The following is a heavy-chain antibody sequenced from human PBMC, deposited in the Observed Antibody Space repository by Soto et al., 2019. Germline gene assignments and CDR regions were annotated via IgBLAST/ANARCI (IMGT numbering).Heavy chain of an antibody. Sequence: SETLSLTCTVSGGSISSYYWSWIRQPPGKGLEWIGYIYYSGSTNYNPSLKSRVTISVDTSKNQFSLKLSSVTAADTAVYYCARIKSSGYHYDYWGQGTLVTVSS. CDR2: IYYSGST. D-gene: IGHD3-22*01. J-gene: IGHJ4*02. V-gene: IGHV4-59*01. CDR3: ARIKSSGYHYDY. CDR1: GGSISSYY.